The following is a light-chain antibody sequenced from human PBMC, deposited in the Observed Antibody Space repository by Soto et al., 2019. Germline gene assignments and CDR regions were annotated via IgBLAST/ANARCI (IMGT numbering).Light chain of an antibody. CDR1: SSDVGGYNY. CDR3: SSYTSSSTLGV. J-gene: IGLJ2*01. V-gene: IGLV2-14*01. CDR2: EVG. Sequence: QSALTQPASVSGSPGQSITISCTGTSSDVGGYNYVSWYQQHPGKAPKLMIYEVGNRPSGVSNRFSGSKSGNTASLTISGLQAEDEADYYCSSYTSSSTLGVFGGGTKLTV.